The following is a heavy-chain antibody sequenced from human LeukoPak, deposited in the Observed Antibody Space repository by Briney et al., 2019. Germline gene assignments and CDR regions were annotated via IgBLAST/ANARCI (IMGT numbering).Heavy chain of an antibody. CDR2: ISSSGSII. CDR1: GFAFSDYE. CDR3: ARTIWGFDY. D-gene: IGHD3-9*01. J-gene: IGHJ4*02. Sequence: PGGSLRLSCASSGFAFSDYEMNWVRQAPGKGLEWVSYISSSGSIIYYADSVKGRFTISRDNAKRSLFLQMNSLRVEDTAVYYCARTIWGFDYWGQGTLIPVCS. V-gene: IGHV3-48*03.